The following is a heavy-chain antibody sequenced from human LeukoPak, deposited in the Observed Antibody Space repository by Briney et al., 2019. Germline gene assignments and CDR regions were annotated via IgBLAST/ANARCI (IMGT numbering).Heavy chain of an antibody. CDR3: AKWNHVGTAARRSYYFDY. CDR2: ISYDGSNK. J-gene: IGHJ4*02. CDR1: GFTFSSYA. V-gene: IGHV3-30*18. Sequence: PGGSLRLSCAASGFTFSSYAMSWVRQAPGKGLEWVAVISYDGSNKYYADSVKGRFTISRDNSKNTLYLQMNSLRAEDTAVYYCAKWNHVGTAARRSYYFDYWGQGTLVTVSS. D-gene: IGHD6-6*01.